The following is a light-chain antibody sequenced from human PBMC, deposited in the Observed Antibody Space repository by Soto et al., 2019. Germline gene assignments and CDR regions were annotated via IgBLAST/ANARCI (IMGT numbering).Light chain of an antibody. Sequence: QSALTQPPSASGSPGQSVTISCTGTSSDVGGYNYVSWYQQHPGKAPKLMIYEVSKRPSGVPDRCSGSKSGNTASLTVSGLQAEDEADYYCSSYAGSNNWNFGTGTKLTVL. CDR3: SSYAGSNNWN. J-gene: IGLJ1*01. CDR2: EVS. V-gene: IGLV2-8*01. CDR1: SSDVGGYNY.